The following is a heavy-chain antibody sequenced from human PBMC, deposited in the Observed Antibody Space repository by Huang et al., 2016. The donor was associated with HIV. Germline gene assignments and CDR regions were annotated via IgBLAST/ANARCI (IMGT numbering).Heavy chain of an antibody. CDR2: IIPIYNRA. V-gene: IGHV1-69*13. CDR3: ARDLIEGIMDYWYFDL. CDR1: GGTFSSYA. D-gene: IGHD3-16*01. Sequence: QVQLVQSGAEVKKPGSSVKVSCKASGGTFSSYAISWVRQGPGQGLEWGGGIIPIYNRANDAQKFQGRVTITADESTSTAYMELSSLRSEDTAVYYCARDLIEGIMDYWYFDLWGRGTLVTVSS. J-gene: IGHJ2*01.